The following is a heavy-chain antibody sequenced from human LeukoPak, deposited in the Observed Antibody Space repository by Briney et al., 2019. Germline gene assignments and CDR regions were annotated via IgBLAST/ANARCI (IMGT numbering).Heavy chain of an antibody. D-gene: IGHD6-19*01. CDR1: GFTFSSYS. J-gene: IGHJ3*02. Sequence: GGSLRLSCAASGFTFSSYSMNWVRQAPGTGLEWVSAISSSSSYIYYADSVKGRFTISRDNAKNSLYLQMNSLRAEDTAVYYCARKNGIAVAGGDAFDIWGQGTMVTVSS. CDR3: ARKNGIAVAGGDAFDI. V-gene: IGHV3-21*01. CDR2: ISSSSSYI.